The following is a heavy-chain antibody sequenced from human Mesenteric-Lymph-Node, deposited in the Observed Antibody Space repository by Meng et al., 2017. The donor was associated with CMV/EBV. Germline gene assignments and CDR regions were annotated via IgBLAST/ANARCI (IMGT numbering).Heavy chain of an antibody. CDR2: INPNSGGT. CDR3: ATRVRQQLVGQGYYYYGLDV. Sequence: ASVKVSCKASGYTFTGYYMHWVRQAPGQGLEWMGWINPNSGGTNYAQKFQGRVTMTRDTSISTAYMELSRLRSDDTAVYYCATRVRQQLVGQGYYYYGLDVWGQGTTVTVSS. CDR1: GYTFTGYY. J-gene: IGHJ6*02. D-gene: IGHD6-13*01. V-gene: IGHV1-2*02.